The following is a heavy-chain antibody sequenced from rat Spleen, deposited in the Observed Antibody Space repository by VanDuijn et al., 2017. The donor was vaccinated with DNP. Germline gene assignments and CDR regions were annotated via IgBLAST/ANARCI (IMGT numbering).Heavy chain of an antibody. D-gene: IGHD1-4*01. CDR3: ATHRGPTRVSIFDY. Sequence: EVQLVESGGGLVQPGRSLKLSCAASGFTFSDYNMAWVRQAPKKGLEWVATIIYDGSRTYYRDSVKGRFTISRDNAKSTLYLQMDSLRSEDTATYYCATHRGPTRVSIFDYWGQGVMVTVSS. CDR1: GFTFSDYN. CDR2: IIYDGSRT. V-gene: IGHV5S10*01. J-gene: IGHJ2*01.